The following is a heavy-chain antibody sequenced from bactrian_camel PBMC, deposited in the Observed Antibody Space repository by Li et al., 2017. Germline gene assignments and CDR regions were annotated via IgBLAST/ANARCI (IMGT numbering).Heavy chain of an antibody. Sequence: HVQLVESGGASVQAGGSLSLSCTSSGYETTCMAWFRQAPGAEREGVARIYVDPSNSYYGTTHYADSVKGRFTISRDNAGNTLSLQMTSLQPEDTAVYYCAATGQMLSVAGCRTQGTQVTVSS. D-gene: IGHD1*01. V-gene: IGHV3S6*01. CDR2: IYVDPSNS. J-gene: IGHJ4*01. CDR1: GYETTC.